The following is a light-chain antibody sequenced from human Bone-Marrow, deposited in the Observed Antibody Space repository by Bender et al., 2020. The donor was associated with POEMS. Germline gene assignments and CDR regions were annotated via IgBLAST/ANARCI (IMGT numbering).Light chain of an antibody. V-gene: IGLV1-44*01. CDR2: SDN. J-gene: IGLJ3*02. Sequence: QSVLTQPPSASGTPGQRVTISCSGSNSNIGTNAVNWYQQFPGTAPKLLIYSDNQRPSGVPDRFYAFKSGTSASLDVSGLQSEDEADYYCAAWDAGLRGGVFGGGTKLTVL. CDR1: NSNIGTNA. CDR3: AAWDAGLRGGV.